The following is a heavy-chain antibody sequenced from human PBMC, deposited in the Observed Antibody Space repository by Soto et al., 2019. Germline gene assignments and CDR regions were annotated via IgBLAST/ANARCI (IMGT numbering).Heavy chain of an antibody. CDR3: AKSSSRAHYYAMDV. CDR2: VSASGGGT. D-gene: IGHD2-2*01. CDR1: GFTFSSYA. V-gene: IGHV3-23*01. Sequence: EVQLLESGGGLVQPGGSLRLSCAASGFTFSSYAMNWVRQAPGKGLEWVAGVSASGGGTSYADSVKGRFTISRDNSKDTLYRQMNSLRAEDTAVYYCAKSSSRAHYYAMDVWGQGTTVTVFS. J-gene: IGHJ6*02.